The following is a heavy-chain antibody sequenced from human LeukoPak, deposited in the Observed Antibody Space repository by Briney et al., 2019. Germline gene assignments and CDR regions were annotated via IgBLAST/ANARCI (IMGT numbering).Heavy chain of an antibody. Sequence: GGSLRLSCAASGISFSSYEMNWVRQAPGKGLEWVSYISSGGTTIYYADSVKGRFTISRDNAKDSLYLQMNNLRAEDTAVYYCASARLYSSSWYCYFDFWGRGTLVTVSS. CDR3: ASARLYSSSWYCYFDF. V-gene: IGHV3-48*03. J-gene: IGHJ4*02. CDR2: ISSGGTTI. CDR1: GISFSSYE. D-gene: IGHD6-13*01.